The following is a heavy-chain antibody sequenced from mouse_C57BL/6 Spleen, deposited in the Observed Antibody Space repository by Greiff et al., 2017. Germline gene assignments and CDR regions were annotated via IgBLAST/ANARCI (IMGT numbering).Heavy chain of an antibody. CDR2: IYPSDSET. D-gene: IGHD2-3*01. CDR1: GYTFTSYW. V-gene: IGHV1-61*01. J-gene: IGHJ2*01. Sequence: QVQLQQPGAELVRPGSSVKLSCKASGYTFTSYWMDWVKQRPGQGLEWIGNIYPSDSETHYNQKFKDKATLTVDKSSSTAYMQLSSLTSDDSAVYYCARSDGYLDYWGQGTTLTVSS. CDR3: ARSDGYLDY.